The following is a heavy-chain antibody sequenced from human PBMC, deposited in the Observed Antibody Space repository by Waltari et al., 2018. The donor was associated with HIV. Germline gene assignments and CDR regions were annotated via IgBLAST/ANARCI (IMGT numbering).Heavy chain of an antibody. J-gene: IGHJ6*02. V-gene: IGHV3-23*01. Sequence: EVQLLASGGGLVQLGAALRLSCVASGFTSRIYGMMWVRPAPGKGMKSASGGSGDGGRTHIADSVEGRFAIPRDCSNDAVWLLMNSMRAEDTARDDCVIQHNAVYDFYHGMDVWGQGTRVSVYS. D-gene: IGHD2-21*01. CDR2: GSGDGGRT. CDR1: GFTSRIYG. CDR3: VIQHNAVYDFYHGMDV.